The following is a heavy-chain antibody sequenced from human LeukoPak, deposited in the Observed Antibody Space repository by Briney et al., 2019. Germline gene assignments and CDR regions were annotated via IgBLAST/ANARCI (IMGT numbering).Heavy chain of an antibody. V-gene: IGHV1-2*02. CDR3: ARHSSGWSFDY. CDR2: INPNSGGT. D-gene: IGHD6-19*01. Sequence: ASVKVSCKASGYIFIGYYMHWVRQAPGQGLEWMGWINPNSGGTNYAQKFQGRVTMTRDTSISTAYMELSRLRSDDTAVYYCARHSSGWSFDYWGQGTLVTVSS. CDR1: GYIFIGYY. J-gene: IGHJ4*02.